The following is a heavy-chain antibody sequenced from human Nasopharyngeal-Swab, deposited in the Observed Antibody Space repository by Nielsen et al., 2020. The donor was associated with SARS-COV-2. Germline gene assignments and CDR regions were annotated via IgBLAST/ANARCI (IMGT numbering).Heavy chain of an antibody. V-gene: IGHV4-39*01. D-gene: IGHD6-19*01. CDR3: ARPRGSGWYREAFDI. J-gene: IGHJ3*02. Sequence: PGKGLEWIGSIYYSGSTYYNPSLKSRVTISVDTSKNQLSLKLSSVTAADTAVYYCARPRGSGWYREAFDIWGQGTMVTVSS. CDR2: IYYSGST.